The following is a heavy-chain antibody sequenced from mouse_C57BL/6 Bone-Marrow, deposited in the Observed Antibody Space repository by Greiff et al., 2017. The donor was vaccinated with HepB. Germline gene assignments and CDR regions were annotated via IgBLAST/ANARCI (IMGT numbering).Heavy chain of an antibody. V-gene: IGHV10-1*01. CDR3: VRRHWYFDV. CDR2: IRSKSNNYAT. J-gene: IGHJ1*03. Sequence: EVKLMESGGGLVQPKGSLKLSCAASGFSFNTYAMNWVRQAPGKGLEWVARIRSKSNNYATYYADSVKDRFTISRDDSESMLYLQMNNLKTEDTAMYYCVRRHWYFDVWGTGTTVTVSS. CDR1: GFSFNTYA.